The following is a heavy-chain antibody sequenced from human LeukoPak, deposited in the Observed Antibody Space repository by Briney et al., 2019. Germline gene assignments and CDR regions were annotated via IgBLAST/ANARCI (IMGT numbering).Heavy chain of an antibody. CDR1: GFTFSSYN. J-gene: IGHJ4*02. CDR2: ISSRSSTI. D-gene: IGHD5-18*01. CDR3: AREASYSYGIDY. V-gene: IGHV3-48*02. Sequence: GGFLRLSCAASGFTFSSYNMNWVRQAPGKGLEWVSYISSRSSTIYYADSVKGRFTISRDNAKNSLYLQMNSLRDEDTAVYYCAREASYSYGIDYWGQGTLVTVSS.